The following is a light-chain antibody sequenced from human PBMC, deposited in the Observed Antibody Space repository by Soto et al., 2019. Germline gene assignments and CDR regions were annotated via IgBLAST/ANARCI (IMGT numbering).Light chain of an antibody. CDR3: QKYNSAPWT. CDR1: QGISNY. J-gene: IGKJ1*01. V-gene: IGKV1-27*01. Sequence: DIQMTQSPSSLSASVGDRVTITCRASQGISNYLAWYQQKPGKVPKLLIYAASTLQSGVPSRFSGSGSGTDVTLTINSLQPEDVATYYCQKYNSAPWTFGQGTKVEIK. CDR2: AAS.